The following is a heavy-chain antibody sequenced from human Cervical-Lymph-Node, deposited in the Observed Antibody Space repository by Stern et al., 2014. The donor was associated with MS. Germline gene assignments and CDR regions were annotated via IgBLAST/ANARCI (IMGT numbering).Heavy chain of an antibody. CDR3: ATYSDDNLLYNNYYYAMDV. J-gene: IGHJ6*02. D-gene: IGHD1-26*01. V-gene: IGHV1-69*06. Sequence: QMQLVQSGAEVKRPGSSVKVSCVASGIPFKDYGFSWVRQAPGQGLEWMGGIIPNFGTINYAQNFQGRITITADKSTSTTYMEVSSLGSEDTAIYFCATYSDDNLLYNNYYYAMDVWGRGTAVTVSS. CDR1: GIPFKDYG. CDR2: IIPNFGTI.